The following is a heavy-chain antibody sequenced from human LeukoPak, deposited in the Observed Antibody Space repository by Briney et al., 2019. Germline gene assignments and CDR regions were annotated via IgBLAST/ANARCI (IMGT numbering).Heavy chain of an antibody. CDR2: ISPTGSTT. Sequence: GGSLRLSCTASGFSFSGHWMHWARQLPGKGLVWVSRISPTGSTTSYADSVKGRFTVSRDNAKSSLFLQMSSLRAEDTAMYYCARGGLFRFAYWGQGTLVTVSS. D-gene: IGHD2-21*01. V-gene: IGHV3-74*01. J-gene: IGHJ4*02. CDR3: ARGGLFRFAY. CDR1: GFSFSGHW.